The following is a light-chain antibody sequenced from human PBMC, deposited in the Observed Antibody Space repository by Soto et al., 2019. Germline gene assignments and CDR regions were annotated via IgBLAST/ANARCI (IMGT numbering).Light chain of an antibody. CDR3: SSYTSSSTLTTYV. Sequence: QSALTQPASVSGSPGQSITISCTGTSSDVGGYNYVSWYQHHPGKAPELMIYDVSNRPSGFSNRFSGSKSGNTASLIISGRQAEDEDEYYCSSYTSSSTLTTYVFGTGTKLTVL. CDR1: SSDVGGYNY. V-gene: IGLV2-14*03. J-gene: IGLJ1*01. CDR2: DVS.